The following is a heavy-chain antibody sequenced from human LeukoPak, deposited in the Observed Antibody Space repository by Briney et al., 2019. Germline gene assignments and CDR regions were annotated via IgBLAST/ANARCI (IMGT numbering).Heavy chain of an antibody. Sequence: ASVKVSCKASGYTFTGYYMHWVRQAPGQGLEWMGWINPNSGGTNYAQKFQGRVTMTRDTSISTAYMELSSLRSEDTAVYYCARGPMSYDSSGQFDYWGQGTLVTVSS. J-gene: IGHJ4*02. V-gene: IGHV1-2*02. D-gene: IGHD3-22*01. CDR2: INPNSGGT. CDR3: ARGPMSYDSSGQFDY. CDR1: GYTFTGYY.